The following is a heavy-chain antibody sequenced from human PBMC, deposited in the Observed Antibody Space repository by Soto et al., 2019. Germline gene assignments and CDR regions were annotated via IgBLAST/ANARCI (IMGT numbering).Heavy chain of an antibody. Sequence: SETLSLTCTVSGASISGFYWSWIRQPPGKGLEWIGYIYYSGSTNYNPSLKSRVTISVDTSKNQFSLKLSSVTAADTAVYYCAREGGPGETYYYYGMYVWGQATTVPLAS. CDR3: AREGGPGETYYYYGMYV. CDR2: IYYSGST. V-gene: IGHV4-59*01. CDR1: GASISGFY. J-gene: IGHJ6*02. D-gene: IGHD3-10*01.